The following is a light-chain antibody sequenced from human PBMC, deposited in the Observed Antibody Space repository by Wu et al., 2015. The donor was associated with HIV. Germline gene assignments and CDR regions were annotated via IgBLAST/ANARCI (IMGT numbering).Light chain of an antibody. CDR3: QHCDHLPYI. CDR1: QSISNW. Sequence: DIQMTQSPSTLSASVGDRVTITCRASQSISNWLAWYQQKPGTAPKLLIYGASNLETGVPSKFSGSGSGRDFTFTISSLQPEDIATYYCQHCDHLPYIFGQGPGWRS. J-gene: IGKJ2*01. V-gene: IGKV1-33*01. CDR2: GAS.